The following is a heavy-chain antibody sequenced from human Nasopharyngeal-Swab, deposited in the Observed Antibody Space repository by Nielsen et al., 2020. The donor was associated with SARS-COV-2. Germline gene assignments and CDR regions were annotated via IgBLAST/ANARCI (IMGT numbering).Heavy chain of an antibody. CDR1: GGTFSSYA. CDR3: ARASSGYSWFDP. J-gene: IGHJ5*02. V-gene: IGHV1-69*13. D-gene: IGHD3-22*01. CDR2: IIPIFGTA. Sequence: VTVSCKASGGTFSSYAISWVRQAPGQGLEWMGGIIPIFGTANYAQKFQGRVTITADESTSTAYMELSSLRSEDTAVYYCARASSGYSWFDPWGQGTLVTVSS.